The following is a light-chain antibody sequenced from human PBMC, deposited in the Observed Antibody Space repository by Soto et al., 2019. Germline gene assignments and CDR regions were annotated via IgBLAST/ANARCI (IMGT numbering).Light chain of an antibody. CDR2: GAS. CDR3: QQYGTSPWT. V-gene: IGKV3-20*01. J-gene: IGKJ1*01. Sequence: EIVMTQSPATLSVSPGERATLSCRASQSISSSYLAWYQQKPGQAPRLLIYGASSRATGIPDRFSGSGSGTDFTLTISRLEPEDFAVYYCQQYGTSPWTFGQGTKVHIK. CDR1: QSISSSY.